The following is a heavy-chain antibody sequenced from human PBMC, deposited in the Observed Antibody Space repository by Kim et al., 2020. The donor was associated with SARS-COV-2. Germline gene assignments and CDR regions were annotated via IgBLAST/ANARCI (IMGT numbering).Heavy chain of an antibody. CDR1: GGSFSGYY. V-gene: IGHV4-34*01. D-gene: IGHD3-10*01. CDR2: INHSGST. Sequence: SETLSLTCAVYGGSFSGYYWSWIRQPPGKGLEWIGEINHSGSTNYNPSLKSRVTISVATSKNQFSLKLTSVPAADAALYFCARRLSNTSGLGSHYLDL. J-gene: IGHJ2*01. CDR3: ARRLSNTSGLGSHYLDL.